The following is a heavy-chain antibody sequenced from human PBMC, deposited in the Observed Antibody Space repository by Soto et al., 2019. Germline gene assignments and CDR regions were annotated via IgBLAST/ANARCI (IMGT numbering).Heavy chain of an antibody. CDR2: IYYSGSGTT. D-gene: IGHD6-13*01. CDR1: GGSISRSYY. J-gene: IGHJ1*01. CDR3: ARGLYTEIEAARWGEYFQH. V-gene: IGHV4-39*07. Sequence: SQTLSRTCTVSGGSISRSYYWGWIRQPPGKGLEWIGSIYYSGSGTTYYNPSLKSRVTISVDTSKNQFSLKLSSVTAADTAVYYCARGLYTEIEAARWGEYFQHWGQGTLVTASS.